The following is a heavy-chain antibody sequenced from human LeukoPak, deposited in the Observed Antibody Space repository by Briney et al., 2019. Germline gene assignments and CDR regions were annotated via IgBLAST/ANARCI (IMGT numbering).Heavy chain of an antibody. J-gene: IGHJ6*03. CDR1: GGSIISTTYY. Sequence: SEALSLTCTVSGGSIISTTYYWGWIRQPPGEGLEWIGSIDYSGSTYYNPSLKSRVTISVDTSKNQFSLNLSSVTAADTAVYSCARASGSSWYERRLHAYYYYMDVWGKGTTVTVSS. V-gene: IGHV4-39*07. CDR2: IDYSGST. D-gene: IGHD6-13*01. CDR3: ARASGSSWYERRLHAYYYYMDV.